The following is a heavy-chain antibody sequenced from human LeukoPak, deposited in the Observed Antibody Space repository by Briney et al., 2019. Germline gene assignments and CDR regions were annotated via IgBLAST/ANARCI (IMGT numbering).Heavy chain of an antibody. V-gene: IGHV3-30*03. CDR2: ISYDGSNK. J-gene: IGHJ5*02. Sequence: GGSLRLSCAASGFTFSSYGMHWVRQAPGKGLEWVAVISYDGSNKYYADSVKGRFTISRDNSKNTLYLQMNSLRAEDTAVYYCAARPYCTTATCPKTNWFDPWGQGTLVTVSS. D-gene: IGHD2-8*01. CDR3: AARPYCTTATCPKTNWFDP. CDR1: GFTFSSYG.